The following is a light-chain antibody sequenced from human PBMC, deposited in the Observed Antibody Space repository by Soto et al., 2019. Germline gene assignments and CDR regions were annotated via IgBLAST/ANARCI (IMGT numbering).Light chain of an antibody. Sequence: DIQMRQSPSSVSASVGDRDTITCWASQGISKYLAWYQQKPGKVPKLLIYAASTFQSGVPSRFSGSGSGTDFTLTISSLQPEDVATYYCQKYNSAPRTFGQGTKVEIK. CDR1: QGISKY. J-gene: IGKJ1*01. CDR2: AAS. CDR3: QKYNSAPRT. V-gene: IGKV1-27*01.